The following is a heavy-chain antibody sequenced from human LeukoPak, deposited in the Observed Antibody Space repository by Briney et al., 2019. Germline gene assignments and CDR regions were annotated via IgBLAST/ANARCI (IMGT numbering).Heavy chain of an antibody. V-gene: IGHV3-7*01. D-gene: IGHD6-19*01. J-gene: IGHJ4*02. CDR3: ARQRGSGCLDY. CDR2: IKQDGSET. Sequence: GGSLRLSCAASGFTLSSYSMNWVRQAPGKGLEWVANIKQDGSETYYVDSVKGRFPISRDNAKNSLSLQMNSLRAEDTAVYYCARQRGSGCLDYWGQGTLVTVSS. CDR1: GFTLSSYS.